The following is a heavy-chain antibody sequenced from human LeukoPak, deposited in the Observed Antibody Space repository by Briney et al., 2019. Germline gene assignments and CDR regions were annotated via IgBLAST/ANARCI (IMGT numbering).Heavy chain of an antibody. V-gene: IGHV3-23*01. D-gene: IGHD2-21*02. CDR2: ISGSGGST. CDR3: ARGRAYCGGDCSKLRYYYYGMDV. CDR1: GFTFSSYA. J-gene: IGHJ6*02. Sequence: PGGSLRLSCAASGFTFSSYAMSWVRQAPGKGLEWVSAISGSGGSTYYADSVKGRFTISRHNSKNTLYLQMNSLRAEDTAVYYCARGRAYCGGDCSKLRYYYYGMDVWGQGTTVTVSS.